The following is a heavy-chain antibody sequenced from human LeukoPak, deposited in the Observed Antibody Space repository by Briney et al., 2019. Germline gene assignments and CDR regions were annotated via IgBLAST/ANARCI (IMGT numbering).Heavy chain of an antibody. J-gene: IGHJ5*02. V-gene: IGHV1-18*01. CDR3: ARDFTPYCSSTSCSWFDP. Sequence: ASVKVSCKASGYTFSSYGISWVRQAPGQGLEWVGWISAYSGNTIYAQKLQGRVTMTTDTSTSTAYIELRSLISDDTAVYYCARDFTPYCSSTSCSWFDPWGQGTLVTVSS. CDR1: GYTFSSYG. CDR2: ISAYSGNT. D-gene: IGHD2-2*01.